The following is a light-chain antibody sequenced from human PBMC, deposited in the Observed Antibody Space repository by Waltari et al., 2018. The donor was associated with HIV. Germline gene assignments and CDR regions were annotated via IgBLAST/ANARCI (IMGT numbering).Light chain of an antibody. J-gene: IGLJ1*01. CDR1: TRDVGFYDY. V-gene: IGLV2-11*01. Sequence: QSALTQPPSVSGSPGQSVTISCTGTTRDVGFYDYVSWYQQYPGKAPKLIIFDVNQRPSGVPARFAGSKSGNTASLTISGLQPGDEADYFCCAYAAGHVSYVFGNGTAVAVL. CDR3: CAYAAGHVSYV. CDR2: DVN.